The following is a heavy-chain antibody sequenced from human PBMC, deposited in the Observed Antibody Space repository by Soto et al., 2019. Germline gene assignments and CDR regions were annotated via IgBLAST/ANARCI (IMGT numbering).Heavy chain of an antibody. V-gene: IGHV4-61*01. CDR1: DASVWSDSYF. CDR2: ISHTGDT. CDR3: ARIVVGVTVDL. J-gene: IGHJ4*02. D-gene: IGHD1-26*01. Sequence: SETLSLTCTVSDASVWSDSYFWTWIRQPPGKGLEWIAYISHTGDTNYNPSLKSRVTISIDTSRNQFSLTVTSVTAADTAVYFCARIVVGVTVDLWGQGALVTVSS.